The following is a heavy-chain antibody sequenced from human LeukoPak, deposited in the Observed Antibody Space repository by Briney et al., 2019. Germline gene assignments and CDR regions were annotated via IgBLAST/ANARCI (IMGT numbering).Heavy chain of an antibody. CDR2: IYSGGST. V-gene: IGHV3-53*01. CDR3: ARGGYYYDSSGPIFDY. Sequence: GGSLRLSCAASGFTVSSNYMSWVRQAPGKGLEWVSVIYSGGSTYYADPVKGRFTISRDNSKNTLYLQMNSLRAEDTAVYYCARGGYYYDSSGPIFDYWGQGTLVTVSS. CDR1: GFTVSSNY. D-gene: IGHD3-22*01. J-gene: IGHJ4*02.